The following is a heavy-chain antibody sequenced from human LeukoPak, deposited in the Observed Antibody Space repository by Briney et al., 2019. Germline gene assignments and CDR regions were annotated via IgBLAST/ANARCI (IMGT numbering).Heavy chain of an antibody. Sequence: GGSLRLSCAASGLTFSSYWMSWVRQAPGKGLERVANIKQVGSEKYYVDSVKGRFTISRDNAKNSLYLQMNSLRAEDTAVYYCARDRCSGGSCPDLYFDYWGQGTLVTVSS. D-gene: IGHD2-15*01. V-gene: IGHV3-7*03. J-gene: IGHJ4*02. CDR3: ARDRCSGGSCPDLYFDY. CDR1: GLTFSSYW. CDR2: IKQVGSEK.